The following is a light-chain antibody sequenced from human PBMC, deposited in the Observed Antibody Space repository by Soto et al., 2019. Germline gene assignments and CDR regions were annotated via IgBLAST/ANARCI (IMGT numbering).Light chain of an antibody. CDR3: QQYNSYSYT. V-gene: IGKV1-5*03. J-gene: IGKJ2*01. Sequence: DIQMTQSPSTLSASVGDRVTITCRASQSISSWLAWYQQKPGKAPKLLIYKASSLESGVPSRFSGSGSGTEFTLTISSLKPEDFATYYCQQYNSYSYTCGQVNKREIK. CDR2: KAS. CDR1: QSISSW.